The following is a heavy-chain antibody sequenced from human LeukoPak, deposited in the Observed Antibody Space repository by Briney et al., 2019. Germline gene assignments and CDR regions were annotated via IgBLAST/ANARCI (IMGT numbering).Heavy chain of an antibody. CDR2: IRYDGSNK. CDR3: ARAPTYYDIFYMDV. D-gene: IGHD3-9*01. CDR1: GFTFSSYG. Sequence: GGSLRLSCAASGFTFSSYGMHWVRQAPGKGLEWVAFIRYDGSNKYYADSVKGRFTISRDNSKNTLYLQMNSLRAEDTAAYYCARAPTYYDIFYMDVWGKGTTVTVSS. V-gene: IGHV3-30*02. J-gene: IGHJ6*03.